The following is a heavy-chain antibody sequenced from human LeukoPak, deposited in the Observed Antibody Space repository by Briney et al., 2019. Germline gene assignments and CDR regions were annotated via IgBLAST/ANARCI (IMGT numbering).Heavy chain of an antibody. J-gene: IGHJ6*03. V-gene: IGHV4-34*01. CDR2: INHSGST. CDR1: GGSFSGYY. D-gene: IGHD2-15*01. CDR3: ARVSWCSGGNCSYFYYYYMDV. Sequence: SETLSHTCAVYGGSFSGYYWSWIRQPPGKGLEWIGEINHSGSTNYNPSLKSRVTISVDTSKNQFSLKLSSVTAADTAVYYCARVSWCSGGNCSYFYYYYMDVWGKGTTVTVSS.